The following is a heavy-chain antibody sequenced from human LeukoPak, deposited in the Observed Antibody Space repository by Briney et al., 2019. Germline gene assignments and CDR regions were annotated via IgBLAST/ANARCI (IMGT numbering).Heavy chain of an antibody. V-gene: IGHV4-59*08. D-gene: IGHD3-10*01. J-gene: IGHJ6*02. CDR1: GGSISSYY. CDR2: IYYSGST. CDR3: ARQYYYGFGDV. Sequence: SETLSLTCTVSGGSISSYYWSWIRQPPGKGLEWIGYIYYSGSTNYNPSLKSRVTISVDTSKNQFSLKLSSVTAADTAVYYCARQYYYGFGDVWGQGTTVTVSS.